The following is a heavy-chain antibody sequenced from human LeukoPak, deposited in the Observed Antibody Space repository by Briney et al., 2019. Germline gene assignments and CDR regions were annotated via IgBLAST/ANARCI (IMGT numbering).Heavy chain of an antibody. J-gene: IGHJ4*02. D-gene: IGHD1-26*01. CDR3: ARHGGSYISY. CDR2: INPGDSDT. Sequence: GESLKISCQASGYSFTSSWIGWARQMPGKGLEWMAIINPGDSDTRYSPSFQGQVTISADKSISTVYLQWGSLKASDTAMYYCARHGGSYISYWGQGTLVTVSS. V-gene: IGHV5-51*01. CDR1: GYSFTSSW.